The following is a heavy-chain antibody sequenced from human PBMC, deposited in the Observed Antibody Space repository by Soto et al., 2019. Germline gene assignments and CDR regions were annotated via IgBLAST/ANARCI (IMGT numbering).Heavy chain of an antibody. V-gene: IGHV1-24*01. J-gene: IGHJ4*02. CDR1: GYTLTELS. CDR3: ATLYSSSSYDQYYFDY. CDR2: FDPEDGET. D-gene: IGHD6-6*01. Sequence: ASVKVSCKVSGYTLTELSMHWVRQAPGKGLEWMGGFDPEDGETIYAQKFQGRVTMTEDTSTDTAYMELSSLRSEDTAVYYCATLYSSSSYDQYYFDYWGQGTLVTVSS.